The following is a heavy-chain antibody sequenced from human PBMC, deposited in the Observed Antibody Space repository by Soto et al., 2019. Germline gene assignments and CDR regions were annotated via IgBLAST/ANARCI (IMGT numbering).Heavy chain of an antibody. CDR1: GFTFSSYA. CDR3: AREAAGFSSWGRVLHYYYYGMGV. J-gene: IGHJ6*02. V-gene: IGHV3-30-3*01. Sequence: QVQLVESGGGVVQPGRSLRLSCAASGFTFSSYAMHWVRQAPGKGLEWVAVISYDGSNKYYADSVKGRFTISRDNSKNTLYLQMNSLRAEDRAVYYCAREAAGFSSWGRVLHYYYYGMGVWGQGTTVTVSS. D-gene: IGHD6-25*01. CDR2: ISYDGSNK.